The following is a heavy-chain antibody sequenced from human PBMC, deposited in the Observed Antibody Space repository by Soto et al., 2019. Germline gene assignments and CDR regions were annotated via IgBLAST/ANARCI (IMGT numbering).Heavy chain of an antibody. J-gene: IGHJ4*02. CDR3: ARGPGGPDGPGDY. CDR2: INAGNGNT. V-gene: IGHV1-3*01. D-gene: IGHD2-15*01. CDR1: GYTFTNYA. Sequence: ASVTVSCKASGYTFTNYARHWVRQAPGQRLEWMGWINAGNGNTKYSQKFQGRVTITRDTSASTAYMDLSSLRSEDTAVYYCARGPGGPDGPGDYWGQGTLVTVSS.